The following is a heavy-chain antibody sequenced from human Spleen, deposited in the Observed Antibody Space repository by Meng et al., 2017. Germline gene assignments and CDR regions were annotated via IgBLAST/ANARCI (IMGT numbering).Heavy chain of an antibody. CDR1: GYTFTSYD. CDR3: ARVGGPHYNILTGYSIQNPVDY. D-gene: IGHD3-9*01. J-gene: IGHJ4*02. Sequence: ASVKVSCKASGYTFTSYDINWVRQATGQGLEWMGWMNPNSGNTGYAQKLQGRVTMTTDTSTSTAYMELRSLRSDDTAVYYCARVGGPHYNILTGYSIQNPVDYWGQGTLVTVSS. V-gene: IGHV1-8*01. CDR2: MNPNSGNT.